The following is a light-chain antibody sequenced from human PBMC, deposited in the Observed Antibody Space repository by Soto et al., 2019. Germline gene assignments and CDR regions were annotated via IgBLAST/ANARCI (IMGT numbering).Light chain of an antibody. CDR3: ASYTTTFSYV. CDR1: SSDVGGYNY. CDR2: DVS. V-gene: IGLV2-14*01. J-gene: IGLJ1*01. Sequence: QSALTQPASVSGSPGQSITISCTGTSSDVGGYNYVSWYQQHPGKAPKLMIYDVSNRPSGVSNRFSGSKSGNTASLTISGLQVEDEADYYCASYTTTFSYVFGSGTKLTVL.